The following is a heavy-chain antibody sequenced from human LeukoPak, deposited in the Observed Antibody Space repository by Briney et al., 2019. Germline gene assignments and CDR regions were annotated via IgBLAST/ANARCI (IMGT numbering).Heavy chain of an antibody. J-gene: IGHJ4*02. CDR3: ARRGGTAAGNYFDY. V-gene: IGHV4-39*01. Sequence: SETLSLTCTVSGGSISTSSYYWGWIRQPPGKGLEWIGNIYYSGSTHYNPSLKSRVTTSIDTSKNQFFLEVSSVTAADTAVYFCARRGGTAAGNYFDYWGQGILVTVSS. D-gene: IGHD6-13*01. CDR2: IYYSGST. CDR1: GGSISTSSYY.